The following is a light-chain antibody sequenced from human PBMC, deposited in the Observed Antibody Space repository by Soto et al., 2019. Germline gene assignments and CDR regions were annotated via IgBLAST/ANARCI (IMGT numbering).Light chain of an antibody. Sequence: EIVLTQSPGTLSLSPGERATLSCRASQSVSSSYLAWYQQKLGQAPRLLIYGASSRATGIPDRFSGSGSGTDFTLTISRLEPEDFAVYYCLQRAAWPWTFGQGTKVEVK. CDR3: LQRAAWPWT. V-gene: IGKV3-20*01. CDR1: QSVSSSY. J-gene: IGKJ1*01. CDR2: GAS.